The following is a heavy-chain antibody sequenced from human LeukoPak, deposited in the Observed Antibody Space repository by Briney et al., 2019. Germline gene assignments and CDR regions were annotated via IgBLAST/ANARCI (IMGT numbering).Heavy chain of an antibody. CDR1: GGSFSGYY. CDR2: INHSGST. CDR3: GGGRSRGGASPFAS. J-gene: IGHJ4*02. D-gene: IGHD3-16*01. Sequence: SETLSLTCAVYGGSFSGYYWSWIRQPPGKGLEWIGEINHSGSTNYNPSLKSRVTISVDTSKNQFSLKLSSVTAADTAVYYCGGGRSRGGASPFASGGQEPLAPVS. V-gene: IGHV4-34*01.